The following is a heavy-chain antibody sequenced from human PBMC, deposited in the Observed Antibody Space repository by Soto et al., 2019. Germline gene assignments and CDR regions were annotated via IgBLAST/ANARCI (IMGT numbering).Heavy chain of an antibody. CDR1: GFTFSSYS. J-gene: IGHJ6*02. Sequence: GGSLRLSCAASGFTFSSYSMNWVRQAPGKGLEWVSYISSSSSTIFYSDSVKGRFTISRDNAKNSLYLQMNSLRDEDTAVYYCARVGEASISISWPTISYGMDVWGQGTTVTVSS. CDR2: ISSSSSTI. CDR3: ARVGEASISISWPTISYGMDV. D-gene: IGHD2-2*01. V-gene: IGHV3-48*02.